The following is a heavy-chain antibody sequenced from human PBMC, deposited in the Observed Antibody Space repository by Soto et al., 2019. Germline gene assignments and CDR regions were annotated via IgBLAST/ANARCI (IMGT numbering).Heavy chain of an antibody. Sequence: SVKVSCKDSGGTFSSYAISWVRQATGQGLEWMGGIIPIFGTANYAQKFQGRVTITADESTSTAYMELSSLRSEDTAVYYCATDLWFGESPSDYYYYYGMDVWGQGTTVTV. J-gene: IGHJ6*02. CDR3: ATDLWFGESPSDYYYYYGMDV. D-gene: IGHD3-10*01. CDR2: IIPIFGTA. V-gene: IGHV1-69*13. CDR1: GGTFSSYA.